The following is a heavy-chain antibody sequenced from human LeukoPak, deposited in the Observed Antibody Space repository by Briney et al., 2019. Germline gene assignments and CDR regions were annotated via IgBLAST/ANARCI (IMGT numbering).Heavy chain of an antibody. CDR3: ASDFSAGWPFDY. Sequence: PGGSLRLSCAASGFTFSRRTMHWVRQAPGKGLQWVAVIASDGSSTYYEDSVKGRFTISRDNSKNTLYVGMNSLRGEDTAVYYCASDFSAGWPFDYWGQGTLVTVSS. D-gene: IGHD6-19*01. J-gene: IGHJ4*02. V-gene: IGHV3-30*04. CDR1: GFTFSRRT. CDR2: IASDGSST.